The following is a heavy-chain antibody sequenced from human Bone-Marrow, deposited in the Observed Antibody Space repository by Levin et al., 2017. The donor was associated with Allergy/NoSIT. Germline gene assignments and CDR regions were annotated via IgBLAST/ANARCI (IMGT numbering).Heavy chain of an antibody. J-gene: IGHJ4*02. Sequence: ESLKISCPVSDDSISTYFWTWIRQPAGKGLEWVGRIHTTRGVDYSPSLKSRVTMSLDTSKKQVSLKLTSVTVADTAVYYCARENWIFDYWGQGILVTVSS. CDR3: ARENWIFDY. CDR2: IHTTRGV. CDR1: DDSISTYF. V-gene: IGHV4-4*07. D-gene: IGHD1-1*01.